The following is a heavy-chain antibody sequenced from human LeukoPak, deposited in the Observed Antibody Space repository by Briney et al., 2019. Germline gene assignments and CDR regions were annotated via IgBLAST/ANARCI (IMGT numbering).Heavy chain of an antibody. D-gene: IGHD1-26*01. CDR2: IIPILGIA. J-gene: IGHJ5*02. V-gene: IGHV1-69*02. CDR3: ARAREPSAGFDP. CDR1: GGTFSSYT. Sequence: SVKVSCKASGGTFSSYTISWVRQAPGQGLEWMGRIIPILGIANYAQKFQGRVTITADKSTSTAYMGLSSLRSEDTAVYYCARAREPSAGFDPWGQGTLVTVSS.